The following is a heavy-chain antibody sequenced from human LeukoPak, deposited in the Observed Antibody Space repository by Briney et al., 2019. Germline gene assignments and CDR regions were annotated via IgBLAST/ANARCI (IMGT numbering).Heavy chain of an antibody. V-gene: IGHV1-2*02. CDR3: ARGFNRGYYYYGMDV. J-gene: IGHJ6*02. CDR1: GYTFTGYY. CDR2: INPNSGGT. D-gene: IGHD3-10*01. Sequence: ASVKVSCKASGYTFTGYYMHWVRQAPGQGLEWMGWINPNSGGTNYAQKFQGRVTMTRDTSISTAYMELSRLRSDDTAVYYCARGFNRGYYYYGMDVWGQGTTVTVSS.